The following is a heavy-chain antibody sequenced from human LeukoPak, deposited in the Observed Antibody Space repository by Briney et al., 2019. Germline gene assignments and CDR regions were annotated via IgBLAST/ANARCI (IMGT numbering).Heavy chain of an antibody. CDR2: INYSGST. CDR3: ARGYNYGHGFDY. D-gene: IGHD5-18*01. J-gene: IGHJ4*02. CDR1: GGSISSSY. V-gene: IGHV4-59*01. Sequence: SETLSLTCTVSGGSISSSYWSWIRQSPGKGLEWIGYINYSGSTNYNPSLKSRITISLDTSKNQFSLKLSSVTAADTAVYYCARGYNYGHGFDYWGQGTLVTVSP.